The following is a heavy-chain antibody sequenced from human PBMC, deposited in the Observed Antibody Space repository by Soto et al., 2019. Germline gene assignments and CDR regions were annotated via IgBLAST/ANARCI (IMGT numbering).Heavy chain of an antibody. CDR1: GGSISSSSYY. CDR3: ASPKIAFYNWFDP. J-gene: IGHJ5*02. Sequence: QLQLQESGPGLVRPSETLSLTCTVSGGSISSSSYYWGWIRQPPGKGREWIGSIYYSGSTYYNPSLKSRVTRPVDTSKNQFSLKLSSVTAADTAVYYCASPKIAFYNWFDPWGQGTLVTVSS. V-gene: IGHV4-39*01. CDR2: IYYSGST. D-gene: IGHD3-3*02.